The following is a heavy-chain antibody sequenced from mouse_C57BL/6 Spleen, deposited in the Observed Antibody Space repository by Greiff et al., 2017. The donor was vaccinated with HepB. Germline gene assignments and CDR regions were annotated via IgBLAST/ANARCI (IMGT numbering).Heavy chain of an antibody. CDR1: GYTFTSYG. D-gene: IGHD1-1*01. J-gene: IGHJ1*03. V-gene: IGHV1-81*01. CDR3: ARLTTVVAPGYFDV. Sequence: VKLQQSGAELARPGASVKLSCKASGYTFTSYGISWVKQRTGQGLEWIGEIYPRSGNTYYNEKFKGKATLTADKSSSTAYMELRSLTSEDSAVYFCARLTTVVAPGYFDVWGTGTTVTVSS. CDR2: IYPRSGNT.